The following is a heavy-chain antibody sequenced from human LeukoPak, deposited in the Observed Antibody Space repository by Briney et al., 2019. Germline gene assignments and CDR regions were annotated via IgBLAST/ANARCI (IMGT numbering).Heavy chain of an antibody. D-gene: IGHD3-22*01. V-gene: IGHV3-13*01. CDR3: ARGPYYYDSSGYSHWYFDL. J-gene: IGHJ2*01. Sequence: GGSLRLSCAASGFTFSSYDMHWVRQATGKGLEWVSAIGTAGDTYYPGSVKGRFTISRENAKSSLYLQMNSLRAGDTAVYYCARGPYYYDSSGYSHWYFDLWGRGTLVTVSS. CDR1: GFTFSSYD. CDR2: IGTAGDT.